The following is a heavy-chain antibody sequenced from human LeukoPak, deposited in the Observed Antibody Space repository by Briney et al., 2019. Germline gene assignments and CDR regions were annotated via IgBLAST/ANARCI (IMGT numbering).Heavy chain of an antibody. D-gene: IGHD5-24*01. CDR1: GGTFSSYA. CDR3: ERAAQRWSSYFVN. J-gene: IGHJ4*02. V-gene: IGHV1-69*01. CDR2: IIPIFGTV. Sequence: ASVKVSCKASGGTFSSYAISWVRQAPGQGLEWMGGIIPIFGTVNYAQKFQGRVTITADESTSTAYMELSSLRSDDTAVYYCERAAQRWSSYFVNSGQGSLVTASS.